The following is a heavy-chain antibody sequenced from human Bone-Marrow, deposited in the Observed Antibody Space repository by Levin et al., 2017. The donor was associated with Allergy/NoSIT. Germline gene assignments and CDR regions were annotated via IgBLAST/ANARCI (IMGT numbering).Heavy chain of an antibody. CDR1: GGSISSSGYF. CDR3: ARGVAGEYYFDS. J-gene: IGHJ4*02. D-gene: IGHD6-6*01. V-gene: IGHV4-31*03. CDR2: IYSSGNT. Sequence: SQTLSLTCTVSGGSISSSGYFWSWIRQHPGKGLEWIGYIYSSGNTYYNPSLKSRVTISLDTSKNHFSLDLTSVTAADTAVHYCARGVAGEYYFDSWGQGTVVTVSS.